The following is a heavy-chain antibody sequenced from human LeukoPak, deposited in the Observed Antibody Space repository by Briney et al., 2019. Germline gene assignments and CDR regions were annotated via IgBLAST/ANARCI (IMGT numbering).Heavy chain of an antibody. V-gene: IGHV3-23*01. CDR3: ARVPSVWRGGRYYFDY. Sequence: GGSLRLSCAASGFTFTSSAMSWVRQAPGKGLEWVSSIGSGGNTYYADSVKGRFAISRDNSKDTVFLQMNSLRAEDTAAYYCARVPSVWRGGRYYFDYWGQGTLVTVSS. CDR2: IGSGGNT. J-gene: IGHJ4*02. CDR1: GFTFTSSA. D-gene: IGHD2-21*01.